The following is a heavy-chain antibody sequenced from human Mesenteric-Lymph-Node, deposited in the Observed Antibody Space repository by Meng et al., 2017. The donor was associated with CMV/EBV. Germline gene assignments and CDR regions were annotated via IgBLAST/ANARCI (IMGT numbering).Heavy chain of an antibody. CDR3: ARDDYYGSGRGMDV. J-gene: IGHJ6*02. Sequence: GESLKISCAASGFTFSDYAMSWVRQAPGKGLEWVSADSGSGYSTYYADSVKGRFTISRDNSNNTLYLQMNSLRAEDTAVYYCARDDYYGSGRGMDVWGQGTTVTVSS. D-gene: IGHD3-10*01. CDR2: DSGSGYST. V-gene: IGHV3-23*01. CDR1: GFTFSDYA.